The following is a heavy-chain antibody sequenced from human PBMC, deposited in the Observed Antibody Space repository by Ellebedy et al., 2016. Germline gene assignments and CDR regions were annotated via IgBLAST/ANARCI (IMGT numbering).Heavy chain of an antibody. CDR2: IYTSGST. Sequence: SETLSPTXTAPGGSISSYYWSWIRQPAGKGLEWIGRIYTSGSTNYNPSLKSRVTMSVDTSKNQFSLKLSSVTAADTAVYFCARGKPAAPFDYWGQGTLVTVSS. J-gene: IGHJ4*02. D-gene: IGHD2-2*01. CDR1: GGSISSYY. CDR3: ARGKPAAPFDY. V-gene: IGHV4-4*07.